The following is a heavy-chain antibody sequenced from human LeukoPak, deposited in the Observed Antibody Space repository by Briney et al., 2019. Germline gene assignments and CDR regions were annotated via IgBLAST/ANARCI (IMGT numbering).Heavy chain of an antibody. CDR3: ARENYDFWSGYYKGAFDI. CDR1: GGSISSYY. CDR2: IYYSGST. D-gene: IGHD3-3*01. J-gene: IGHJ3*02. Sequence: SETLSLTCTVSGGSISSYYWSWIRQPPGKGLEWIGYIYYSGSTNYSPSLKSRVTISVDTSKNQFSLKLSSVTAADTAVYYCARENYDFWSGYYKGAFDIWGQGTMVTVSS. V-gene: IGHV4-59*01.